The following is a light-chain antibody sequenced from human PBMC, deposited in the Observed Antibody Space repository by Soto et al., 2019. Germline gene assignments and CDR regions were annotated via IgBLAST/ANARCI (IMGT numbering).Light chain of an antibody. CDR1: QDISGY. Sequence: DIPLTQSPSFLSASVGDRVTITCRASQDISGYLAWYQQKPGKAPKLLIYAASTLPSGVPSSFSGSGSGTEFTLTISSLQPEDFATYYCQQLNSYPLTFGGGTKVEIK. J-gene: IGKJ4*01. CDR3: QQLNSYPLT. CDR2: AAS. V-gene: IGKV1-9*01.